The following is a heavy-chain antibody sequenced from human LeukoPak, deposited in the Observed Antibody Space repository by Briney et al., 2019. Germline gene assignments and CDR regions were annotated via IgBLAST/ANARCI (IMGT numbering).Heavy chain of an antibody. D-gene: IGHD2-8*01. CDR2: ISYHARDQ. CDR1: GFTFSDHA. V-gene: IGHV3-30*04. Sequence: GGSLRLSCTASGFTFSDHAMHWVRQAPGKGLEWVTVISYHARDQFYADSVKGRFTVSRDNSRNTLYLQMNSLRAADSAVYYCAAQPCINGICYLDYWGQGTLVTVSS. J-gene: IGHJ4*02. CDR3: AAQPCINGICYLDY.